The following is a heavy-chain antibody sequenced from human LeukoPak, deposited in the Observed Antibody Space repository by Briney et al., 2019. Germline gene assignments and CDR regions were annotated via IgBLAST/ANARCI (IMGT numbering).Heavy chain of an antibody. V-gene: IGHV3-23*01. Sequence: GGSLRLSCAASGFTFSSYGMSWVRQAPGKGLEWVSAIGGSGSRRYHADSVKGRFTISRDNSRNTLYLQMNSLRAEDTAVYYCARAYADSGDYEAYWGQGTLVTVSS. CDR1: GFTFSSYG. J-gene: IGHJ4*02. D-gene: IGHD4-17*01. CDR3: ARAYADSGDYEAY. CDR2: IGGSGSRR.